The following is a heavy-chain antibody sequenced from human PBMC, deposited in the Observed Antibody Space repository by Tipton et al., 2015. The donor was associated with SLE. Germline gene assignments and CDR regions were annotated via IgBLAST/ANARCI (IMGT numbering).Heavy chain of an antibody. J-gene: IGHJ6*02. CDR2: IYYSGST. CDR1: GGSISSSSYY. V-gene: IGHV4-39*07. Sequence: LRLSCTVSGGSISSSSYYWGWIRQPPGKGLEWIGSIYYSGSTYYNPSPKSRVTISVDTSKNQFSLKLSSVTAADTAVYYCARHMTDDARGMDVWGQGTTVTVSS. CDR3: ARHMTDDARGMDV. D-gene: IGHD1-1*01.